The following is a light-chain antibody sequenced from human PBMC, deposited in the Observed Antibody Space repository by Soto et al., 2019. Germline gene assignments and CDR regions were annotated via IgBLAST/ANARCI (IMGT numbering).Light chain of an antibody. V-gene: IGLV2-11*01. J-gene: IGLJ3*02. CDR1: SSDVGGYNY. CDR2: DVS. Sequence: QSALTQPRSVSGSPGQSVTISCTGTSSDVGGYNYVSWYQQHPGKAPKLMIYDVSKRPSGVPDPFSGSKSGNTASLTISGLQAEDEADYYCYSYVGSYTRVFGGGTKLTVL. CDR3: YSYVGSYTRV.